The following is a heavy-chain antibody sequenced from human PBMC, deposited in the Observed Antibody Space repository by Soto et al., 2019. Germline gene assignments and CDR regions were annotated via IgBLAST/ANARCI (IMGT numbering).Heavy chain of an antibody. J-gene: IGHJ4*02. CDR1: GFTFSRYA. CDR2: ISSNGGST. V-gene: IGHV3-64*01. Sequence: EVQLVESGGDLVQPGGSLRLSCAASGFTFSRYAMHWVRQAPGEGLEYVSAISSNGGSTYYANSVKGRFTISRDNSKNTLYLQMGSLRAEDMAVYYCARGPGYYFDYWGQGTLVTVSS. CDR3: ARGPGYYFDY.